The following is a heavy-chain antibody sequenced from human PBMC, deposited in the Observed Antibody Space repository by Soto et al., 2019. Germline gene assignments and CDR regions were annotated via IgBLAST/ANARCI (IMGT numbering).Heavy chain of an antibody. CDR3: ARDEGDDSSGYHLPPGAFDI. V-gene: IGHV3-30-3*01. D-gene: IGHD3-22*01. CDR2: ISYDGSNK. J-gene: IGHJ3*02. CDR1: GFTFSSYA. Sequence: QVQLVESGGGVVQPGRSLRLSCAASGFTFSSYAMHWVRQAPGKGLEWVAVISYDGSNKYYADCVKGRFTISRDNSKNTLYVQMNSLRAEDTAVYYCARDEGDDSSGYHLPPGAFDIWGQGTMVTVSS.